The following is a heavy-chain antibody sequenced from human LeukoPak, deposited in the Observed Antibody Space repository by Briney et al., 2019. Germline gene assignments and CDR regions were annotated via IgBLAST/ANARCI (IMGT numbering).Heavy chain of an antibody. V-gene: IGHV3-30*02. J-gene: IGHJ5*02. D-gene: IGHD6-13*01. CDR3: AKKGSSTIAGHH. Sequence: GGSLRLSCEASGFTFSSYGMHWVRQAPGKGLEWVTFISYDGTESYYADSVKGRFTISRDNSRNTLYLQMISLRPEDTGVYYCAKKGSSTIAGHHWGQGTLVTVSS. CDR1: GFTFSSYG. CDR2: ISYDGTES.